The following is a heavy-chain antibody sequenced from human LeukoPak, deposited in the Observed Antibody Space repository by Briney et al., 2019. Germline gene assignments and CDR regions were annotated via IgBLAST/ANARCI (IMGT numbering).Heavy chain of an antibody. CDR2: INPNSGGT. D-gene: IGHD6-13*01. CDR3: ARGYSSSWYRGYSDY. J-gene: IGHJ4*02. Sequence: GASVKVSCKASGYTFTGYYMHWVRQAPGQGLEWMGWINPNSGGTNYAQKFQGWVTMTRDTSISTAYMELSRLRSDDTAVYYCARGYSSSWYRGYSDYWGQGTLVTVSS. CDR1: GYTFTGYY. V-gene: IGHV1-2*04.